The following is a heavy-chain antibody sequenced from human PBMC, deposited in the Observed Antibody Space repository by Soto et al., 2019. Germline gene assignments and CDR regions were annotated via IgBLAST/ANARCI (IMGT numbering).Heavy chain of an antibody. J-gene: IGHJ6*03. CDR1: GGSISSYY. CDR3: AREGTTGTRDYYYMDV. V-gene: IGHV4-59*01. Sequence: SETLSLTCTVSGGSISSYYGSWIRQPPGKGLEWIGYIYYSGSTNYNPSLKSRVTISVDTSKNQFSLKLSSVTAADTAVYYCAREGTTGTRDYYYMDVWGKGTTVTVSS. CDR2: IYYSGST. D-gene: IGHD1-1*01.